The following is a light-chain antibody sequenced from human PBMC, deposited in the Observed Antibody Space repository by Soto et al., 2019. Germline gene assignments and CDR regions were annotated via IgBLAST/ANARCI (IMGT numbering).Light chain of an antibody. J-gene: IGKJ2*01. Sequence: DTQVTQSPSTLAASVGDRVTITCRASQSISTWLAWYQQKSGKAPKLLIYDASSLESGVPSRFGGSGSGTEFTLTLSSLQPDDSATYYCQQYNGHFGQGTKLEI. CDR2: DAS. V-gene: IGKV1-5*01. CDR3: QQYNGH. CDR1: QSISTW.